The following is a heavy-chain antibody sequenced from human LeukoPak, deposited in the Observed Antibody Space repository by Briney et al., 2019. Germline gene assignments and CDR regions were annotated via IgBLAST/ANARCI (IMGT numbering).Heavy chain of an antibody. CDR3: ARNPRGFGKYYFDY. J-gene: IGHJ4*02. Sequence: SETLSLTCTVSGGSISSYYWSWLRQPPGKGLEWIGYTYYSGSTNYNPSLKSRVTISVDTSKNQFSLKLSSVTAADTAFYYCARNPRGFGKYYFDYWGQGMLVTVSS. CDR2: TYYSGST. V-gene: IGHV4-59*01. D-gene: IGHD3-22*01. CDR1: GGSISSYY.